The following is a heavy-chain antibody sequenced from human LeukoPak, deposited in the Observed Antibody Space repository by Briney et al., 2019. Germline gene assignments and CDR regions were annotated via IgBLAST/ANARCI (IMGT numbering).Heavy chain of an antibody. V-gene: IGHV3-74*01. Sequence: AGGSLRLSCAASGFTFSSYAMSWVRQAPGKGLVWVSRIKSDGSTNYADSVKGRFTISRDNAKNTLSLQMNSLRPEDTGVYYCARAPSEIGGYYPEYFRHWGQGTLVTVSS. CDR2: IKSDGST. CDR3: ARAPSEIGGYYPEYFRH. D-gene: IGHD3-3*01. J-gene: IGHJ1*01. CDR1: GFTFSSYA.